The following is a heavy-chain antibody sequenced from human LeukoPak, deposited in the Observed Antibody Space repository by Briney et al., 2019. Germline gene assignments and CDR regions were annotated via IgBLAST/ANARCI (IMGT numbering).Heavy chain of an antibody. V-gene: IGHV3-7*01. J-gene: IGHJ4*02. CDR2: IKQDGSEK. Sequence: GGSLRLSCAASGFTVSSNYMSWVRQAPGKGLEWVANIKQDGSEKYYVDSVKGRFTISRDNAKNSLYLQMNSLRAEDTAVYYCARFLASIAAHGGYYFDYWGQGTLVTVSS. D-gene: IGHD6-6*01. CDR3: ARFLASIAAHGGYYFDY. CDR1: GFTVSSNY.